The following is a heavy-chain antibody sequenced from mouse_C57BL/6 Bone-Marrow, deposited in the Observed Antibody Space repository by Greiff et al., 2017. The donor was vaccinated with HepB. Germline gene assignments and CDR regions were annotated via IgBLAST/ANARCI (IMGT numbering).Heavy chain of an antibody. J-gene: IGHJ1*03. Sequence: EVKLMESGGGLVQPGGSLKLSCAASGIAFSRYWMSWVRRAPGKGLEWIAEINPDSSTINYAPSLKDKFIISRDNAKNTLYLQMSKVRSDDTTLYYCARGGFYYGKTDYWYFDVWGTGTTLTVSS. CDR2: INPDSSTI. CDR1: GIAFSRYW. V-gene: IGHV4-1*01. D-gene: IGHD2-1*01. CDR3: ARGGFYYGKTDYWYFDV.